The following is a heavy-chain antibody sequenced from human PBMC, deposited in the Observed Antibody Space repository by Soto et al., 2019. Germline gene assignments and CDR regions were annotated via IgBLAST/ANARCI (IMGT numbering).Heavy chain of an antibody. Sequence: EVQLLESGGGLVQPGGSLRLSCAASGFTISSYGMTWVRQAPGKGLEWVSTIRGSDGSTYDADSVKGRFTISRDNSKNTVYLQMNSMRAEDTAVYFCAKDVNYDILAGYYYYWGQGTLVSVSS. V-gene: IGHV3-23*01. CDR1: GFTISSYG. CDR2: IRGSDGST. J-gene: IGHJ4*02. CDR3: AKDVNYDILAGYYYY. D-gene: IGHD3-9*01.